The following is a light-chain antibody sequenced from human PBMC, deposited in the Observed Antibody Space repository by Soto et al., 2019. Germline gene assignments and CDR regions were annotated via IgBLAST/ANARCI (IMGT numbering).Light chain of an antibody. J-gene: IGKJ3*01. CDR3: QKTYRTPVT. Sequence: DIQMTQSPSSLSASVGDRVTINCRASQTISNYLNWYQEKPGKAPKLLIYAASNLQSGVPSRFSGSGSGTEFTLTNSNLQPEDFATYYCQKTYRTPVTFGPGTKVDI. V-gene: IGKV1-39*01. CDR2: AAS. CDR1: QTISNY.